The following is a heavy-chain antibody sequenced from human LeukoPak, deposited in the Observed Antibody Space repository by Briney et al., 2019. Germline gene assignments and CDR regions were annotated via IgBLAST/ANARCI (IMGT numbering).Heavy chain of an antibody. V-gene: IGHV1-69*04. CDR1: GGTFSSYA. Sequence: GASVKVSCKASGGTFSSYAISWVRQAPGQGLEWMGRIIPIFGIANYAQKFQGRVTITADKSTSTAYMELSSLRSEDTAVYYCARDGLTGLLGYWGQGTLVTVSS. CDR3: ARDGLTGLLGY. J-gene: IGHJ4*02. CDR2: IIPIFGIA. D-gene: IGHD3-9*01.